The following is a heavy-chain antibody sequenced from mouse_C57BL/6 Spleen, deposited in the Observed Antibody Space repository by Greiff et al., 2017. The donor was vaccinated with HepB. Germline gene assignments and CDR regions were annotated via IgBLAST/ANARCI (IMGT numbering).Heavy chain of an antibody. CDR2: ISYDGSN. CDR3: ARAGGYGGYFDV. CDR1: GYSITSGYY. D-gene: IGHD1-2*01. Sequence: ESGPGLVKPSQSLSLTCSVTGYSITSGYYWNWIRQFPGNKLEWMGYISYDGSNNYNPSLKNRISITRDTSKNQFFLKLNSVTTEDTATYYCARAGGYGGYFDVWGTGTTVTVSS. J-gene: IGHJ1*03. V-gene: IGHV3-6*01.